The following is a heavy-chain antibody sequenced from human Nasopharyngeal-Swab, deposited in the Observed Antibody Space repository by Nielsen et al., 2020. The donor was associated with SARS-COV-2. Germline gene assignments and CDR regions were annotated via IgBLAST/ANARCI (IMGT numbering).Heavy chain of an antibody. Sequence: GESLKISCAASGFTFSSYEMNWVRQAPGKGLEWVSYISSSGSTIHYADSVKGRFTISRDNAKNSLYLQMNSLRAEDTALYYCAKGATERLRGSSDVWGQGTTVTVSS. V-gene: IGHV3-48*03. CDR1: GFTFSSYE. J-gene: IGHJ6*02. CDR2: ISSSGSTI. D-gene: IGHD3-16*01. CDR3: AKGATERLRGSSDV.